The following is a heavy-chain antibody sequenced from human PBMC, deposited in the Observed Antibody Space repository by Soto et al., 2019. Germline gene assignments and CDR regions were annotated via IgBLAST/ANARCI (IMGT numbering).Heavy chain of an antibody. D-gene: IGHD3-10*01. CDR3: AHRKFGHLCFDY. V-gene: IGHV2-5*02. Sequence: GVAVGRIRQPPGEALDWLAHIYWDDDKRYNPSLKNRLTITKDASKNQVVLTMTNVAPVDTATYFCAHRKFGHLCFDYWGQGTLVTVS. CDR2: IYWDDDK. CDR1: GVA. J-gene: IGHJ4*02.